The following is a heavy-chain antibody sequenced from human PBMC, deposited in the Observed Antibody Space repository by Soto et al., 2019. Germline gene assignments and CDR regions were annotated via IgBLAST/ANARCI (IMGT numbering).Heavy chain of an antibody. CDR2: IIPIFGTA. V-gene: IGHV1-69*13. CDR3: AREEVNGYCSGGSCYYDAFDI. Sequence: SVKVSCKASGGTFSSYAISWVRQAPGQGLEWMGGIIPIFGTANYAQKFQGRVTITADESTSTAYMELSSLRSEDTAVYYCAREEVNGYCSGGSCYYDAFDIWGQGTMVTVSS. D-gene: IGHD2-15*01. J-gene: IGHJ3*02. CDR1: GGTFSSYA.